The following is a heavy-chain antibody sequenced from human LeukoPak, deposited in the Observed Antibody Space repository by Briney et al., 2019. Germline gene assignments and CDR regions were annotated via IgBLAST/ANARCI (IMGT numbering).Heavy chain of an antibody. V-gene: IGHV1-18*01. J-gene: IGHJ4*02. CDR3: AREVDYYDSSGYYIDY. D-gene: IGHD3-22*01. Sequence: ASVKVSCKASGYTFTSYGISWVRQAPGQGLEWMGWISAYNGNTNYAQKLQGRVTMTTDTSTSTAYMELRSLRPDDTAVYYCAREVDYYDSSGYYIDYWGQGTLVTVSS. CDR2: ISAYNGNT. CDR1: GYTFTSYG.